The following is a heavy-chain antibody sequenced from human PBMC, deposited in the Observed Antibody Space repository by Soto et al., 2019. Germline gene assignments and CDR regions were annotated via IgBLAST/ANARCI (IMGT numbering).Heavy chain of an antibody. Sequence: SETLSLTCTVSGGSISSSSYYWGWIRQPPGKGLEWIGNIYYSGSTNYNPSLKSRVTISVDTSKNQFSLKLSSVTAADTAVYYCARRYGYYFGYWGQGTLVTRSS. CDR2: IYYSGST. V-gene: IGHV4-39*01. D-gene: IGHD4-17*01. J-gene: IGHJ4*02. CDR3: ARRYGYYFGY. CDR1: GGSISSSSYY.